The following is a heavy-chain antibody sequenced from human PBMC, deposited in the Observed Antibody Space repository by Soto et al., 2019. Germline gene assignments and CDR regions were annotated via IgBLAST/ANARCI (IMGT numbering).Heavy chain of an antibody. D-gene: IGHD3-22*01. CDR2: MNPNSGNT. CDR3: ARYKTYYYDSSGYYTPNYYYYGMDV. J-gene: IGHJ6*02. Sequence: ASVKVSCKASGYTFTSYDINWVRQATGQGLEWMGWMNPNSGNTGHAQKFQGRVTMTRNTSISTAYMELSSLRSEDTAVYYCARYKTYYYDSSGYYTPNYYYYGMDVWGQGTTVTSP. CDR1: GYTFTSYD. V-gene: IGHV1-8*01.